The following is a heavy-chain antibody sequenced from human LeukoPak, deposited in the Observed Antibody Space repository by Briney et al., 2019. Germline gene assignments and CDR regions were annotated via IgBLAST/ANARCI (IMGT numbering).Heavy chain of an antibody. CDR3: ASGYYYGSGSYYPADY. J-gene: IGHJ4*02. D-gene: IGHD3-10*01. CDR2: IYYSGST. Sequence: PSETLSLTCTVSGGSISSSSYYWGWIRQPPGKGLEWIGSIYYSGSTYYNPSLKSRVTISVDTSKNQFSLKLSSVTAADTAVYYCASGYYYGSGSYYPADYWGQGTLVTVSS. V-gene: IGHV4-39*01. CDR1: GGSISSSSYY.